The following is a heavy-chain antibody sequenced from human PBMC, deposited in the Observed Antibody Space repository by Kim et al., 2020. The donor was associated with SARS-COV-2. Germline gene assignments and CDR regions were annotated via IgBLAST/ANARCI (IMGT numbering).Heavy chain of an antibody. CDR3: VREPAS. J-gene: IGHJ5*02. Sequence: SAGRSTEYADSVNGRFTIPRDNAKKSLSLQMNRLTPEDTAVYYCVREPASWGQGTLVTVSS. CDR2: SAGRST. V-gene: IGHV3-11*01.